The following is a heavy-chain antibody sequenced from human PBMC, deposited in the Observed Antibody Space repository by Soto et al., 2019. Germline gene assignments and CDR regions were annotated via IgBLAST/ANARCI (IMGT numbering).Heavy chain of an antibody. J-gene: IGHJ4*02. V-gene: IGHV3-7*05. CDR3: AGGSGWISDS. D-gene: IGHD6-19*01. CDR2: IQDDGGDE. Sequence: EVQLVESGGGLVQPGVSLRLSCAASGFTFSPYWMSWVRQAPGKGLEWVAAIQDDGGDEHYLVAVRGRFSISIDNAKKSLYLAMDSLRVEDTAVYYCAGGSGWISDSWGQGTLVTVSS. CDR1: GFTFSPYW.